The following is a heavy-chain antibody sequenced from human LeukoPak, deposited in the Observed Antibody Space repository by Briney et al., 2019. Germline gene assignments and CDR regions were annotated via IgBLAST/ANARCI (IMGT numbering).Heavy chain of an antibody. D-gene: IGHD2-15*01. CDR1: GYTFTSYG. Sequence: ASVKVSCKASGYTFTSYGISWVRQAPGQGLEWMGWISAYNGNTNYAQKLQGRVTMTTDTSTSTAYMELRSLRSDDTAVYYCARAVVVAATHPDAFDIWGQGTMVTVSS. V-gene: IGHV1-18*01. CDR3: ARAVVVAATHPDAFDI. J-gene: IGHJ3*02. CDR2: ISAYNGNT.